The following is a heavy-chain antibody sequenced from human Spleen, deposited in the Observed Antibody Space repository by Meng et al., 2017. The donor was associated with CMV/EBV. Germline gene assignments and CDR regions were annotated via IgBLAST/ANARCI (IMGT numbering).Heavy chain of an antibody. J-gene: IGHJ4*02. D-gene: IGHD3-10*01. CDR2: IYYSGST. CDR3: ARSGGGSGSYSDY. V-gene: IGHV4-59*01. Sequence: SETLSLTCTVSGGSISSYYWSWIRQPPGKGLEWIGYIYYSGSTNYNPSLKSRVTISVDTSKNQFSLKLSSVTAADTAVYYCARSGGGSGSYSDYWGQGTLVTVSS. CDR1: GGSISSYY.